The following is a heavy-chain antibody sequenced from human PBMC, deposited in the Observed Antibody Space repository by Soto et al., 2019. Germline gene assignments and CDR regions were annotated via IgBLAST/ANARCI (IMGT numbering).Heavy chain of an antibody. CDR3: AKDSVGRDFWSGYSSLGPFDY. CDR1: GFTFNSYG. CDR2: ISYDGSNK. D-gene: IGHD3-3*01. J-gene: IGHJ4*02. Sequence: GGSMRLSCAASGFTFNSYGMHWVRQAPGKGLEWVAVISYDGSNKYYADSVKGRFTISRDNSKNTLYLQMNSLRAEDTAVYYCAKDSVGRDFWSGYSSLGPFDYWGQGTLVTVSS. V-gene: IGHV3-30*18.